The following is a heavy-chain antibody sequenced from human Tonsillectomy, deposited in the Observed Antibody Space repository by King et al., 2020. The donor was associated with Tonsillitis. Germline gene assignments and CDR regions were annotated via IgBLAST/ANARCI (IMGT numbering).Heavy chain of an antibody. CDR2: IYFSGST. J-gene: IGHJ3*02. V-gene: IGHV4-39*01. D-gene: IGHD2-15*01. Sequence: VQLQESGPGLVKPSETLSLTCTVSGGSIRSSSYYWGWISQPPGKGLAWIGSIYFSGSTYYNPSLKCRVTISVDTSKIQFSLKLSSVTAADTAVYYCVTYCSGGSCYPPLDAFDIWGQGTMVTVSS. CDR3: VTYCSGGSCYPPLDAFDI. CDR1: GGSIRSSSYY.